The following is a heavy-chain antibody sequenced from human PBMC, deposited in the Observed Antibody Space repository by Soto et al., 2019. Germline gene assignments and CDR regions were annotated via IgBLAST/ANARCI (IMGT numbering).Heavy chain of an antibody. Sequence: LRLSCAASGFAFDRYSFNWVRQAPGKGLAWLVYISHSGNTIYYADPVRGRFTISRDNAKNSLYLQLSSLRDEDTAVYYCARHDDNSDYYLGYGLHVCGQGTTVTVSS. CDR3: ARHDDNSDYYLGYGLHV. CDR1: GFAFDRYS. J-gene: IGHJ6*02. CDR2: ISHSGNTI. D-gene: IGHD3-22*01. V-gene: IGHV3-48*02.